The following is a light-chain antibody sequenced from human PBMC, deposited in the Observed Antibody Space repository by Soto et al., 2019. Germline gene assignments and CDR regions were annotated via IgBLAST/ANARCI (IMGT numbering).Light chain of an antibody. Sequence: EIVLTQSPATLSLSPGERATLSCRASQSVGSYLAWFQQKPGQAPRLLIYDASNRATGIPARFTGSGSGTDFTLTISSLYPEDFAVYYCQQRSSWVTFGGGTKVEI. V-gene: IGKV3-11*01. CDR1: QSVGSY. CDR2: DAS. J-gene: IGKJ4*01. CDR3: QQRSSWVT.